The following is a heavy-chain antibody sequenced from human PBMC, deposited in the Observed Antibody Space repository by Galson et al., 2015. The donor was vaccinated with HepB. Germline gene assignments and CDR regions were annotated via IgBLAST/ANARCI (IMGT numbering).Heavy chain of an antibody. CDR1: RFTFSIYR. J-gene: IGHJ4*02. D-gene: IGHD3-10*01. CDR3: ARFLGDKHGLDY. Sequence: SLRLSCAASRFTFSIYRMFWVRQAPGKGLVWVSHISNDGSGTSYADSVKGRFTISRDNAKNTLYLQMNSLRAEDTAVYYCARFLGDKHGLDYWGQGTLVTVSS. CDR2: ISNDGSGT. V-gene: IGHV3-74*01.